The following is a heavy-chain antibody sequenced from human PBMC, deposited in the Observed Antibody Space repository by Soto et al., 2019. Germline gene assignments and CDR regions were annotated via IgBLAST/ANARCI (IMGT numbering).Heavy chain of an antibody. V-gene: IGHV1-18*01. D-gene: IGHD2-8*02. CDR1: GYTFTSYG. CDR2: ISANTGNT. CDR3: ARDKITGLFDY. J-gene: IGHJ4*02. Sequence: GASVKVSCKASGYTFTSYGINWVRQAPGQGLEWMGWISANTGNTNFAQKLQGRVTMTTDTSTSTAYMELRSLKSDDTAVYYCARDKITGLFDYWGQGTLVTVSS.